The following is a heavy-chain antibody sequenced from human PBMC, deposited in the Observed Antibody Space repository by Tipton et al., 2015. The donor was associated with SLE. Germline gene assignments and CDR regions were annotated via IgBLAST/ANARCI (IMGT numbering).Heavy chain of an antibody. CDR2: IYPADSDT. Sequence: QLVQSGAEVKKPGESLKIFCKGSGYTFTSNWIGWVRQMPGKGLEWMGMIYPADSDTRYSPSFQGQVTISVDKSSSTAYLQWSNLKASDSAMYYCVRPPKGSGWGIFLDSWGQGTLVTVSS. V-gene: IGHV5-51*03. CDR3: VRPPKGSGWGIFLDS. CDR1: GYTFTSNW. J-gene: IGHJ4*02. D-gene: IGHD2-15*01.